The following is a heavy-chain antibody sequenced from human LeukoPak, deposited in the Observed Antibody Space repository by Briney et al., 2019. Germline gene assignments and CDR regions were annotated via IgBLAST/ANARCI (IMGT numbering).Heavy chain of an antibody. CDR3: ARGHYDSSGYYIGPFDY. Sequence: PGGSLRLSCAASGFTFSSYWMSWVRQAPGKGLEWVANIKQDGSEKYYVDSVKGRFTISRDNAKNSLYLQMNSLRAEDTAVYYCARGHYDSSGYYIGPFDYWGQGTLVTVFS. D-gene: IGHD3-22*01. CDR2: IKQDGSEK. CDR1: GFTFSSYW. J-gene: IGHJ4*02. V-gene: IGHV3-7*01.